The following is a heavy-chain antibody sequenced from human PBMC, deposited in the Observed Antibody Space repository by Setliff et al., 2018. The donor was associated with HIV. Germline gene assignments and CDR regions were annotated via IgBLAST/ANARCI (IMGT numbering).Heavy chain of an antibody. CDR1: GFTFSSSW. CDR3: ILLGMHGAFDI. J-gene: IGHJ3*02. V-gene: IGHV3-74*01. D-gene: IGHD7-27*01. Sequence: GGSLRLSCAGSGFTFSSSWMHWVRQAPGKGLVWVSRINGDGSFTVYAAPLKGRFTISRDDSKNTLYLQMDSLSTEDTAVYYCILLGMHGAFDIWGQGTMVTVSS. CDR2: INGDGSFT.